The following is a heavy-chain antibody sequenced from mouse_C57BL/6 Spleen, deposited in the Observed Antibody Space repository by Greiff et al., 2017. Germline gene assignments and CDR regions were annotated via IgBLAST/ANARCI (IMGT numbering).Heavy chain of an antibody. D-gene: IGHD2-4*01. CDR3: ARSGDYDDGFAY. J-gene: IGHJ3*01. Sequence: VQLQQSGPELVTPGASVKISCKASGYAFSSSWLNWVKQRPGKGLEWIGRIYPGDGDTNYNGKFKGKATLTADKSSSTAYMQLSSLTSEDSAVXFCARSGDYDDGFAYWGQGTLVTVAA. CDR1: GYAFSSSW. CDR2: IYPGDGDT. V-gene: IGHV1-82*01.